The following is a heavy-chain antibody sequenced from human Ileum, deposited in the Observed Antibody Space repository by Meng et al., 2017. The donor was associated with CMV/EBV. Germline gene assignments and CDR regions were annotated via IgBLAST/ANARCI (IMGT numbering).Heavy chain of an antibody. CDR1: GGFIRSSSYY. J-gene: IGHJ4*02. D-gene: IGHD3-16*02. Sequence: QLQRPESGPRLVKSSAHLYPTCSVSGGFIRSSSYYWGWIRQPPGKGLEWIGNIYSGGRTHYSSSLESRVIISVDTSKNEFSLSLTSVTAADTAVYYCARDRSLWDFGDGHSLYGADDWGQGILVTVSS. CDR3: ARDRSLWDFGDGHSLYGADD. CDR2: IYSGGRT. V-gene: IGHV4-39*07.